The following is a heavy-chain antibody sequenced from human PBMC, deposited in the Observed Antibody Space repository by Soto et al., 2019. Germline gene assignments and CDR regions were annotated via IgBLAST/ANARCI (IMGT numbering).Heavy chain of an antibody. CDR1: GYSFTSYD. D-gene: IGHD4-17*01. J-gene: IGHJ3*02. CDR3: ARYFSDDYGDFDAFDI. Sequence: ASVKVSCKASGYSFTSYDINWVRQAPGQGLEWMGWISAYNGNTNYAQKLQGRVTMTTDTSTSTAYMELRSLRSDDTAVYYCARYFSDDYGDFDAFDIWGQGTMVTVSS. V-gene: IGHV1-18*01. CDR2: ISAYNGNT.